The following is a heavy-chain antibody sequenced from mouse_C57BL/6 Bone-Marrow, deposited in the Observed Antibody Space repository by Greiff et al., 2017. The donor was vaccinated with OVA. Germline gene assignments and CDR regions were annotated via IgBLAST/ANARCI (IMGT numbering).Heavy chain of an antibody. V-gene: IGHV1-69*01. J-gene: IGHJ3*01. Sequence: QVQLQQPGAELVMPGASVKLSCKASGYTFTSYWMHWVKQRPGQGLEWIGEIDPSDSYTNYNQKFKGKSTLTVDKSSSTAYMQRSILTSEDTAVLYCAREDSRGFAYWGQGTLVTVSA. CDR2: IDPSDSYT. CDR3: AREDSRGFAY. CDR1: GYTFTSYW.